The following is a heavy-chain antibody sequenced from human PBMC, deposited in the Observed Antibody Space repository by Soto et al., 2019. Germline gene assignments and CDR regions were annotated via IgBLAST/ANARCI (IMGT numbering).Heavy chain of an antibody. CDR3: AKGYDPLNSIMSR. CDR1: GLIFSNYA. Sequence: EVQLLESGGGLVQPGGSLRLSCAASGLIFSNYAMSWVRQAPGKGLEWVSLISGDGRSTYYADSVKGRFTVFRDNFKNTLYLQLNSPRAEDTPIYDCAKGYDPLNSIMSRWGQGTLVTVS. CDR2: ISGDGRST. J-gene: IGHJ4*02. V-gene: IGHV3-23*01. D-gene: IGHD3-16*01.